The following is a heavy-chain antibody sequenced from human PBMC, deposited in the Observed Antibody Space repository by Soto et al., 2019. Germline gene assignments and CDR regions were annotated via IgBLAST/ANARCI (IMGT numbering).Heavy chain of an antibody. CDR2: IRWNSGSI. CDR3: AKDICRVYYDLWSGPGGFGI. V-gene: IGHV3-9*01. J-gene: IGHJ3*02. CDR1: GFTFDDYG. Sequence: GGSLRLSCAASGFTFDDYGMHWVRQNQEKGLEWDSGIRWNSGSIGYADSVYGRFTISSDYARNSLFLQINSMRADVTALYYCAKDICRVYYDLWSGPGGFGIWGQATMVSVS. D-gene: IGHD3-3*01.